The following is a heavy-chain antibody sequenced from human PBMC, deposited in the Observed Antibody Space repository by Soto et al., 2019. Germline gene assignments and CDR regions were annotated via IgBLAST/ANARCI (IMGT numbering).Heavy chain of an antibody. J-gene: IGHJ5*02. CDR2: IYYSGST. V-gene: IGHV4-30-4*01. CDR1: GGSISSGDYY. D-gene: IGHD6-13*01. Sequence: QVQLQESGPGLVKPSQTLSLTCTVSGGSISSGDYYWSWIRQPPGKGLEWIGYIYYSGSTYYNPXPEXXXPISVVASTHXXPXTXXSGTAADTPVYYCAREDAAAGTTTTLDRLPPRFDPWGQGTLVTVSS. CDR3: AREDAAAGTTTTLDRLPPRFDP.